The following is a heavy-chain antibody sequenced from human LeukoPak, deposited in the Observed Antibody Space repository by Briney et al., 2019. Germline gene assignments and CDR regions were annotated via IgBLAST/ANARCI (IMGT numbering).Heavy chain of an antibody. CDR2: ISGDGDNT. D-gene: IGHD3-3*01. J-gene: IGHJ3*02. Sequence: GGSLRLSCAASAFTFDDYAMHWVRQAPGNGLDWVSLISGDGDNTYYADSVKGRFTISRDNSKNSLYLQMNSLRTEDTALYYCAKDVSESGDAFDIWGRGTMVTVSS. V-gene: IGHV3-43*02. CDR1: AFTFDDYA. CDR3: AKDVSESGDAFDI.